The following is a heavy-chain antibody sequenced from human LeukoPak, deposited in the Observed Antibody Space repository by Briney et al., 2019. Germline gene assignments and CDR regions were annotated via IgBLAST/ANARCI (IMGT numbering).Heavy chain of an antibody. V-gene: IGHV1-8*03. J-gene: IGHJ4*02. CDR1: GYTFTSYD. Sequence: ASVKVSSKASGYTFTSYDINWVRQATGQGLEWMGWMNPNSGNTGYAQEFQGRVTITRDTSASTAYMELSSLRSEDMAVYYCARALAVGPMFRGYDYWGQGTLVTVSS. CDR3: ARALAVGPMFRGYDY. D-gene: IGHD5-12*01. CDR2: MNPNSGNT.